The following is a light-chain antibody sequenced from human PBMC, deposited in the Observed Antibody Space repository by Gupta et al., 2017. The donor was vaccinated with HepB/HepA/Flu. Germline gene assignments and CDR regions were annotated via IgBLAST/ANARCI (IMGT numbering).Light chain of an antibody. CDR1: SSDVGSDNH. CDR2: DVT. CDR3: YAYAGTDVYV. V-gene: IGLV2-11*01. J-gene: IGLJ1*01. Sequence: SALPQPRSVSWSPVPSVTISCTGTSSDVGSDNHVSWYQQHPGKPPKLMIFDVTRRPSGVPARFSGSKTANTASLTISGHGAEDGADYFSYAYAGTDVYVFGTGTKVTVL.